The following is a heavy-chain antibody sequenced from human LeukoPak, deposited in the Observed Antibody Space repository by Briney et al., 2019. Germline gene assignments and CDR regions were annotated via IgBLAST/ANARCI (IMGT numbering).Heavy chain of an antibody. V-gene: IGHV3-30*04. J-gene: IGHJ2*01. CDR2: ISYDGSNE. Sequence: GSLRLSCAASGFTFSSYVMHWVRPAPGKGLAWVEIISYDGSNEYYADSVKGRFTISRDNSKNTLYLQMNSLRAEDTAVYYCAKEHSIRRYFDLWGRGTLVTVSS. CDR3: AKEHSIRRYFDL. CDR1: GFTFSSYV. D-gene: IGHD2-2*02.